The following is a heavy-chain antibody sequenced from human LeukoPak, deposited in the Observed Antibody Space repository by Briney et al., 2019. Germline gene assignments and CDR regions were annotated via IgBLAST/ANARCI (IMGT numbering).Heavy chain of an antibody. V-gene: IGHV3-33*01. J-gene: IGHJ4*02. CDR1: GFTFSSYG. CDR3: ARRRTSCYDY. CDR2: IWYDGSNE. D-gene: IGHD2-2*01. Sequence: GGSLRLSCAASGFTFSSYGMHWVRQAPGKGLEWVAVIWYDGSNENSADSVKGRFTISRDNSKNTLYLQMNSLRAEDTAVYYCARRRTSCYDYWGQGTLVTVSS.